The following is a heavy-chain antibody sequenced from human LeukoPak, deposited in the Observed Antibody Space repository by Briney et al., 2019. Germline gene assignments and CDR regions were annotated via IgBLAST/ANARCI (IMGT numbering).Heavy chain of an antibody. J-gene: IGHJ4*02. D-gene: IGHD4-17*01. Sequence: SETLSLTCTVSGGSITSGSYYWAWIRQPPGKGLEWIGSIYSGGSTYYHPSLTSRVTISVDTSQKQFSLTLPSVTAADTAVYYCARRNYGGTLDYWGQGTRVTVSS. CDR2: IYSGGST. V-gene: IGHV4-39*01. CDR1: GGSITSGSYY. CDR3: ARRNYGGTLDY.